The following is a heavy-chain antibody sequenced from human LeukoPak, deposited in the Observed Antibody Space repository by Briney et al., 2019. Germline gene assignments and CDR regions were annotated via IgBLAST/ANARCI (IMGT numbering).Heavy chain of an antibody. CDR2: IYYSGST. J-gene: IGHJ4*02. Sequence: SETLSLTCTVSGGSISSGGYYWSWIRQHPGMGLGWIGYIYYSGSTYYNPSLKSRVTISVDTSTNQFSLQLSSVTAADTAVYYCARSADGYNYDYWGQGTLVTVSS. CDR1: GGSISSGGYY. CDR3: ARSADGYNYDY. V-gene: IGHV4-31*03. D-gene: IGHD5-24*01.